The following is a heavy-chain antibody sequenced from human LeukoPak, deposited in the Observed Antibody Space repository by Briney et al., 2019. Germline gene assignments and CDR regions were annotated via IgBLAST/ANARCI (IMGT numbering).Heavy chain of an antibody. J-gene: IGHJ6*03. CDR3: ARGGYTYGSIRYYFYMDV. Sequence: GGSLRLSCAASGFTFSSYGMHWVRQAPGKGLEWVAVISYDGSNKYYADSVKGRFTISRDNSKNTLYLQMNSLRAEDTAVYYCARGGYTYGSIRYYFYMDVWGKGTTVTVSS. V-gene: IGHV3-30*03. CDR2: ISYDGSNK. D-gene: IGHD5-18*01. CDR1: GFTFSSYG.